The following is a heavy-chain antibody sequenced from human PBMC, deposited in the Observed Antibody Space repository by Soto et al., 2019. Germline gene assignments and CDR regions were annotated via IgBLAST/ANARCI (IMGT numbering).Heavy chain of an antibody. V-gene: IGHV4-59*08. D-gene: IGHD3-3*01. CDR1: GGSISSYY. CDR3: ARGHYDFWSGYFATIDY. Sequence: SETLSLTCTVSGGSISSYYWSWIRQPPGKGLEWIGYIHYSGSTKYNPSLKSRVTISADTSKNQFSLKLSSVTAADTAVYYCARGHYDFWSGYFATIDYWGQGTQVTSPQ. CDR2: IHYSGST. J-gene: IGHJ4*02.